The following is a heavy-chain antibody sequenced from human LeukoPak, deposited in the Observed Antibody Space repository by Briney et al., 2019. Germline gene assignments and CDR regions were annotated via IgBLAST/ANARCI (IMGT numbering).Heavy chain of an antibody. CDR2: INPNSGGT. CDR1: GGSGGTFSSYA. J-gene: IGHJ4*02. Sequence: ASVKVSCKASGGSGGTFSSYAISWVRQAPGQGLEWMGWINPNSGGTNYAQKFQGRVTMTRDTSISTAYMELSRLRSDDTAVYYCARTGVLLWFGESYFDYWGQGTLVTVSS. CDR3: ARTGVLLWFGESYFDY. D-gene: IGHD3-10*01. V-gene: IGHV1-2*02.